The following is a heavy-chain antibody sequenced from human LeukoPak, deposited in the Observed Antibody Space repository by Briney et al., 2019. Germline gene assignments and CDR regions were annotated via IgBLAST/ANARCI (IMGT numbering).Heavy chain of an antibody. CDR2: IYPGDSDT. J-gene: IGHJ4*02. D-gene: IGHD3-3*01. Sequence: GESLKISCKVSGYSFISYWIGWVRQMPGKGLEWMGIIYPGDSDTRYRPSFQGQVTISVDTSINTAYLQWSSLKASDTAMYYCARQSAWSDFWSGYSDYWGQGTLVTVSS. CDR3: ARQSAWSDFWSGYSDY. CDR1: GYSFISYW. V-gene: IGHV5-51*01.